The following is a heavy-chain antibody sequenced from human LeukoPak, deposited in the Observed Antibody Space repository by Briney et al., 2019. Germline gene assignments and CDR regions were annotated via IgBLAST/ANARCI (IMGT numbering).Heavy chain of an antibody. CDR2: IKQDGSEK. V-gene: IGHV3-7*01. D-gene: IGHD4/OR15-4a*01. J-gene: IGHJ4*02. CDR1: GFTFSSYC. Sequence: PGGSLRLSYAASGFTFSSYCMSWVRQAPGKGLEWVANIKQDGSEKYYVDSVKGRFTISRDNAKNSLYLQMNSLRAEDTAVYYCARGLSSTGAFDYWGQGTLVTVSS. CDR3: ARGLSSTGAFDY.